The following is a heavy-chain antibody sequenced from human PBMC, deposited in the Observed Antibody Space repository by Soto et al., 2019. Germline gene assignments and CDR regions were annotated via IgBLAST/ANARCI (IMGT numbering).Heavy chain of an antibody. CDR3: AKDRDWDSSWTTFDY. CDR1: GFTFSSYG. J-gene: IGHJ4*02. Sequence: PGGSLRLSCAASGFTFSSYGMHWVRQAPGKGLEWVAVISYDGSNKYYADSVKGRFTISRDNSKNTLYLQMNSLGAEDTAVYYWAKDRDWDSSWTTFDYWGQGTLVTVSS. CDR2: ISYDGSNK. V-gene: IGHV3-30*18. D-gene: IGHD6-13*01.